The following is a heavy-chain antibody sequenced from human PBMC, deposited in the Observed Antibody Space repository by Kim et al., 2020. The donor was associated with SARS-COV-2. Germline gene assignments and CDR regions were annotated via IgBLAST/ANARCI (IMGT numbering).Heavy chain of an antibody. D-gene: IGHD3-22*01. CDR1: GFTFSSYA. Sequence: GGSLRLSCAASGFTFSSYAMHWVRQAPGKGLEWVAVISYDGSNKYYADSVKGRFTISRDNSKNTLYLQMNSLRAEDTAVYYCARPHYYDSSLVFSPKPPGLMHPGHDYWGQGTLVTVSS. CDR2: ISYDGSNK. J-gene: IGHJ4*02. CDR3: ARPHYYDSSLVFSPKPPGLMHPGHDY. V-gene: IGHV3-30*04.